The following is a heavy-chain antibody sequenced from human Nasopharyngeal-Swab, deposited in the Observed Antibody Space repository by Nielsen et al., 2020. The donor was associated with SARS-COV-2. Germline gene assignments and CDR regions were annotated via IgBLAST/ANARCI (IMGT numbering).Heavy chain of an antibody. Sequence: SCAASGFTFRDYYMSWIRQAPGKGLEWVSYISSSGSTIYYADSVKGRFTISRDNAKKSLYLQMNSLRAEDTAVYYCARDRHGDDSRNYYYGMDVWGQGTTVTVSS. CDR3: ARDRHGDDSRNYYYGMDV. J-gene: IGHJ6*02. V-gene: IGHV3-11*01. D-gene: IGHD4-23*01. CDR2: ISSSGSTI. CDR1: GFTFRDYY.